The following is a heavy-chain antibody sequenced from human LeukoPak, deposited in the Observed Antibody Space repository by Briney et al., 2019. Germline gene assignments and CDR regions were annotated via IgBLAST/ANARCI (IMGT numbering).Heavy chain of an antibody. Sequence: SETLSLTCTVSGGSISSGSYYWSWIRQPAGKGLEWIGRIYTSGSTNYNPSLKSRVTISVDRSKNQFSLKLSSVTAADTAVYYCARERGSTGTNYWGQGTLVTVSS. V-gene: IGHV4-61*02. J-gene: IGHJ4*02. CDR3: ARERGSTGTNY. CDR2: IYTSGST. D-gene: IGHD1-1*01. CDR1: GGSISSGSYY.